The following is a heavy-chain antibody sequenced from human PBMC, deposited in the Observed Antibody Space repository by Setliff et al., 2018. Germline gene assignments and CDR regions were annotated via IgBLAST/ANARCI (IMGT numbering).Heavy chain of an antibody. D-gene: IGHD3-9*01. J-gene: IGHJ4*02. Sequence: SETLSLTCSVYGESFSNNYWSWIRQPPGKGLEWIGESSHGGSTSYSPSLKSRLTMSVDTSNNQFSLKLHSVTAADTAVYYCAKERYFDWFFENWGQGTLVTVSS. CDR1: GESFSNNY. V-gene: IGHV4-34*01. CDR3: AKERYFDWFFEN. CDR2: SSHGGST.